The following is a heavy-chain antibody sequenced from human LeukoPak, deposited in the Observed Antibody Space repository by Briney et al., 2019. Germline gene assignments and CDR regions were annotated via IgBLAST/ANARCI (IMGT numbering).Heavy chain of an antibody. D-gene: IGHD1-7*01. Sequence: GGSLRLSCTASGFTFSGYSMNWIRQAPGKGLEWVSSFGTRSTSIYHAGSVKGRFAISRDNAKNSLYLQMNSLRVEDTAVYYCAATNGARGGTFDYWGQGTPVTVSS. CDR2: FGTRSTSI. J-gene: IGHJ4*02. V-gene: IGHV3-21*04. CDR3: AATNGARGGTFDY. CDR1: GFTFSGYS.